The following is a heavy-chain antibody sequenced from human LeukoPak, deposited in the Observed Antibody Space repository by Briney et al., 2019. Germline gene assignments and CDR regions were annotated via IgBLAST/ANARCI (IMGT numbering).Heavy chain of an antibody. CDR3: ARQLYVPQYYYDTRAFDI. D-gene: IGHD3-22*01. CDR1: GGSFSGYY. J-gene: IGHJ3*02. CDR2: INHSGST. V-gene: IGHV4-34*01. Sequence: PSETLSLTCAVYGGSFSGYYWSWIRQPPGKGLEWIGEINHSGSTNYNPSLKSRVTISVDTSKNQFSLKLSSVTAADTAVYYCARQLYVPQYYYDTRAFDIWGQGTMVTVSS.